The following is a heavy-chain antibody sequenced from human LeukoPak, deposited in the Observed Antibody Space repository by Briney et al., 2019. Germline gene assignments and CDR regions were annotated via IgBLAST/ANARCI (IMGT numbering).Heavy chain of an antibody. V-gene: IGHV3-23*01. J-gene: IGHJ6*02. D-gene: IGHD1-26*01. CDR2: ISGSGGST. CDR3: AKKGGGYYYYYGMDV. Sequence: GGSLRLSCAASGFTFSSYAMSWVRQAPGKGLEWVSAISGSGGSTYYADSVKGRFTISRDNSKNTLYLQMNSLRAEDTAVYYCAKKGGGYYYYYGMDVWGQGTTVTVSS. CDR1: GFTFSSYA.